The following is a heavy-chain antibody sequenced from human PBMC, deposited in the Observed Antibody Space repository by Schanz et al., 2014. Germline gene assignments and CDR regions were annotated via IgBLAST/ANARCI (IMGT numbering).Heavy chain of an antibody. CDR3: ARVTTGYDS. CDR2: INPNSGAT. Sequence: QVYLVQSGPEVKKPGASVKVSCKASGYTLTNFDINWVRQAPGQGLEWLGWINPNSGATSSAQKFQGRVTMTRDTSSSTVYMQLSSLTSDDTAIYYCARVTTGYDSWGQGTLVTVSS. D-gene: IGHD5-12*01. CDR1: GYTLTNFD. J-gene: IGHJ4*02. V-gene: IGHV1-2*02.